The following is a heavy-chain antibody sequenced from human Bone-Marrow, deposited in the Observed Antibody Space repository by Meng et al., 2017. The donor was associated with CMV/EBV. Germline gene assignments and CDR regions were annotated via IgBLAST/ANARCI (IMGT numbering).Heavy chain of an antibody. CDR1: GFTMSSYA. V-gene: IGHV3-23*01. CDR2: ISGSGGST. D-gene: IGHD6-19*01. CDR3: AIRGYSSGWYEGY. J-gene: IGHJ4*02. Sequence: TASGFTMSSYAMSWVRQAPGRGLEWVSAISGSGGSTYYADSVRGRFTISRDNSKNTLYLQMNSLRAEDTAVYYCAIRGYSSGWYEGYWGQGTLVTVSS.